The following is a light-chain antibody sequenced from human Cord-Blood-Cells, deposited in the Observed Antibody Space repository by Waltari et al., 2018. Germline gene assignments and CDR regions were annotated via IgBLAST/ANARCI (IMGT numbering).Light chain of an antibody. V-gene: IGKV1-39*01. Sequence: DIQMTQSPSSLSASVGDRVTITGRASQSISSYLNWYQQKPGKAPKLLIYAASSLQSGVPSRFSGSGAGTDFTLTMSSLQPEDFATYYCQQSYSTLMYTFGQGTKLEIK. J-gene: IGKJ2*01. CDR3: QQSYSTLMYT. CDR1: QSISSY. CDR2: AAS.